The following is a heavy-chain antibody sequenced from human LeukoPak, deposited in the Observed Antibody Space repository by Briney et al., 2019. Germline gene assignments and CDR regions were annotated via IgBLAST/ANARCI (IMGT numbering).Heavy chain of an antibody. CDR1: GFTFSSYA. CDR3: ASRIVGTPDYFDY. J-gene: IGHJ4*02. CDR2: IFQDGNDK. Sequence: GGSLRLSCAASGFTFSSYAMSWVRQAPGKGLEWVANIFQDGNDKYYVDSVKGRFTISRDNAKNSLYLQLNSLRVEDTAVYYCASRIVGTPDYFDYWGQGTLVTVSS. D-gene: IGHD1-26*01. V-gene: IGHV3-7*01.